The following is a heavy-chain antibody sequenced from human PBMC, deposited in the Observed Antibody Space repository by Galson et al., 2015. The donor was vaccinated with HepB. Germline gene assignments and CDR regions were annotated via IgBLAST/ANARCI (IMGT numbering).Heavy chain of an antibody. D-gene: IGHD6-19*01. Sequence: SLRLSCAASGFTFSSCAMTWVRQAPGKGLEWVSGISGGAGATYYADSVKGRFTISRDNAKNSLYLQMNSLRAEDTAVYYCASGGVLAVAGIAVDYWGQRTLVTVSS. CDR3: ASGGVLAVAGIAVDY. V-gene: IGHV3-23*01. CDR2: ISGGAGAT. CDR1: GFTFSSCA. J-gene: IGHJ4*02.